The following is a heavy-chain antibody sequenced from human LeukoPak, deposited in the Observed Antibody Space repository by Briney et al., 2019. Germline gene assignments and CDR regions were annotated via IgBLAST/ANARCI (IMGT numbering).Heavy chain of an antibody. Sequence: GGSLRLSCVASGFTFSVYWMSWVRQAPGKGLEWVANIKEDGSEKYYVDSVKGRFTISRDNAKNSLYLQMSSLRAEDTAVYYCARGGSWFAPWGQGTLVTVSS. J-gene: IGHJ5*02. V-gene: IGHV3-7*01. CDR3: ARGGSWFAP. CDR2: IKEDGSEK. D-gene: IGHD3-10*01. CDR1: GFTFSVYW.